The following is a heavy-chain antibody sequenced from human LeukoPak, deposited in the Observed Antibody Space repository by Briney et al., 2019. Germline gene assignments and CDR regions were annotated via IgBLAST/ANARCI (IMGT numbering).Heavy chain of an antibody. J-gene: IGHJ6*02. D-gene: IGHD5-12*01. CDR1: GFTFSSYA. V-gene: IGHV3-43*01. Sequence: GGSLRLSCAASGFTFSSYAMSWVRQAPGKGLEWVSLISWDGGSTYYADSVKGRFTISRDNSKNSLYLQMNSLRTEDTALYYCAKATAGYSGYDFFGMDVWGQGTTVTVSS. CDR2: ISWDGGST. CDR3: AKATAGYSGYDFFGMDV.